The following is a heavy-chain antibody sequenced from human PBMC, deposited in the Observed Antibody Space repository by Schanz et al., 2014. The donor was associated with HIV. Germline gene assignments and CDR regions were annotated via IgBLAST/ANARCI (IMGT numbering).Heavy chain of an antibody. V-gene: IGHV4-34*01. J-gene: IGHJ2*01. CDR2: IKHSGST. Sequence: QVRLQQWGAGLLKPSETLSLTCAISRGSFSTHYGGWVRQPPGKGLQWIGEIKHSGSTNYNPSLKSRVAFSVDTSRRQFSLKVNSVTAADTALYFCARVRSGSTAGYFDLWGRGTPVTVSS. CDR1: RGSFSTHY. D-gene: IGHD1-26*01. CDR3: ARVRSGSTAGYFDL.